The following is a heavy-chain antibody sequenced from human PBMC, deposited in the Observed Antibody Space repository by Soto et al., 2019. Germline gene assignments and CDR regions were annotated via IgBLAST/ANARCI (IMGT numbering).Heavy chain of an antibody. Sequence: EVQLLESGGGLVQPGGSLRLSCAASGFTFNNYVMTWVRQAPGKGLEWVSGITGSGVNTYYADSVKGRFTISRDNSRNTLYLQMNSWRDEDTAIYYCAKAGGDCSGGSCYSGQGDNWGQGTLVTVSS. CDR1: GFTFNNYV. V-gene: IGHV3-23*01. CDR2: ITGSGVNT. CDR3: AKAGGDCSGGSCYSGQGDN. J-gene: IGHJ4*02. D-gene: IGHD2-15*01.